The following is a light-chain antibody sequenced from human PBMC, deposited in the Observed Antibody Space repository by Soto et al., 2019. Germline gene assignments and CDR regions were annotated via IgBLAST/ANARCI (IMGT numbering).Light chain of an antibody. Sequence: EIVLTQSTGTLSLSPGERATLPCRASQSVSSSYLAWYQQKPGQAPRLLIYGASSRATGIPDRFSGSGSGTDFTLTISRLEPEDFAVYYCQQYGSSPQTFGQGTKVDIK. CDR2: GAS. CDR1: QSVSSSY. CDR3: QQYGSSPQT. J-gene: IGKJ1*01. V-gene: IGKV3-20*01.